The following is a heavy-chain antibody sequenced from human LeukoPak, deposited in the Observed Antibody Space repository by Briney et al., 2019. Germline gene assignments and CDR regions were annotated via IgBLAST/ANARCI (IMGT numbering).Heavy chain of an antibody. CDR3: AKDLVSNWFDP. CDR1: GFTFSSYW. J-gene: IGHJ5*02. CDR2: IKQDGSEK. Sequence: PGGSLRLSCAASGFTFSSYWMSWVRQAPGKGLEWVANIKQDGSEKYYVDSVKGRFTISRDNAKNSLYLQMNSLRAEDTAVYYCAKDLVSNWFDPWGQGTLVTVSS. V-gene: IGHV3-7*01.